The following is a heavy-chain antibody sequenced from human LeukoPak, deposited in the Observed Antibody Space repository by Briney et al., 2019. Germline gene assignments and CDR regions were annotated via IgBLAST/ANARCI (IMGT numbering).Heavy chain of an antibody. CDR3: ARTTMVRGTYYMDV. V-gene: IGHV4-59*01. J-gene: IGHJ6*03. Sequence: PSETLSLTCTVSGGSINSYYWSWIRQPPGKGLQWIGCIHYSGSTNYNPSLKSRVTISVDTSKNQFSLKLSSVTAADTAVYYCARTTMVRGTYYMDVWGKGTTVTFSS. D-gene: IGHD3-10*01. CDR2: IHYSGST. CDR1: GGSINSYY.